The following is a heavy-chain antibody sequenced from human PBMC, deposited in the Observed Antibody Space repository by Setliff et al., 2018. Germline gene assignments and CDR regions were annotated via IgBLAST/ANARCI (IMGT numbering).Heavy chain of an antibody. CDR2: IYYSGST. J-gene: IGHJ4*01. CDR3: VRPGGTTVVARHFDY. Sequence: PSETLSLTCTVSGGSISSGGDYWSRIRQHPGKGLEWIGYIYYSGSTYYNASVESRVTISIDTSRNQFSLELRSVTVADTATYYCVRPGGTTVVARHFDYWGSGILVTVSS. CDR1: GGSISSGGDY. D-gene: IGHD2-15*01. V-gene: IGHV4-31*03.